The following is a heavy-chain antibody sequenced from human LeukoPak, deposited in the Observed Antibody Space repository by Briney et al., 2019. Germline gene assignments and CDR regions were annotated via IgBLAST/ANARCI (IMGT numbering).Heavy chain of an antibody. V-gene: IGHV1-18*01. CDR3: ARDSERDGYNWQLGY. D-gene: IGHD5-24*01. J-gene: IGHJ4*02. CDR1: GYTFTNYG. CDR2: ISTYNGNT. Sequence: ASVKVSCKASGYTFTNYGINWVRQAPGQGLEWIGWISTYNGNTNYAQKLQGRVTMTTDTSTSTAYMELRSLRSDDTAVYYCARDSERDGYNWQLGYWGQGTLVTVSS.